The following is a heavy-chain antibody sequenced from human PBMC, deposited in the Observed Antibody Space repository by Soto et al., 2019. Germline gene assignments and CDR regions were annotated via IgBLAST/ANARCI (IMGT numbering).Heavy chain of an antibody. CDR1: GFTLSSYN. V-gene: IGHV3-48*01. Sequence: EVQLVESGGGLVQPGGSLRLSCAASGFTLSSYNVNWVRQAPGMGLEWVSFISSSGTAMYYADSVKGRFTMSRDNAKNSVCLQMSGLRAEDTAVYYCARGTMADPWGQGTLVTVSS. D-gene: IGHD3-10*01. CDR3: ARGTMADP. J-gene: IGHJ5*02. CDR2: ISSSGTAM.